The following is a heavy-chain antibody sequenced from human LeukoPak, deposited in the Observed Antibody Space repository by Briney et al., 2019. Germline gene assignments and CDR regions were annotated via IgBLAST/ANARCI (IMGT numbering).Heavy chain of an antibody. Sequence: GGSLRLSCAASGFSFDDYAMSWVRQAPGKGLEWVSGINWNGASAGYADSLKGRFIISRDNAKSSLYLHMNSLRAEDTAVYYCARAPPDYVEAFDIWGQGTMVTVSS. J-gene: IGHJ3*02. CDR1: GFSFDDYA. V-gene: IGHV3-20*04. CDR2: INWNGASA. CDR3: ARAPPDYVEAFDI. D-gene: IGHD4-17*01.